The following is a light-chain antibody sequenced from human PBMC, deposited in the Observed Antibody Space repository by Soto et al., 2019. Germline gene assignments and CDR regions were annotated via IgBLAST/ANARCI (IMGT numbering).Light chain of an antibody. Sequence: DIVMTQSPATLSVAPGERVTFSCRASQGVSRKLAWYQPKPGQAPRLLISGASTGATGIPARFSGSGSGTEFTLTISSLQSEDCAIYYCQQYHTWPITFGGGTKVEIK. J-gene: IGKJ4*01. V-gene: IGKV3-15*01. CDR2: GAS. CDR3: QQYHTWPIT. CDR1: QGVSRK.